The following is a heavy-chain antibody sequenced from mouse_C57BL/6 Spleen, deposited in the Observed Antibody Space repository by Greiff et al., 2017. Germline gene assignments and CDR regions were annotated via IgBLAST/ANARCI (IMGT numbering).Heavy chain of an antibody. V-gene: IGHV1-64*01. CDR2: IHPTSGST. CDR1: GYTFTSYW. J-gene: IGHJ2*01. CDR3: ARSFGYYSNCVDY. Sequence: QVQLQQPGAELVKPGASVKLSCKASGYTFTSYWMHWVKQRPGQGLEWIGMIHPTSGSTNYNEKFKSKATLTVDKSYITAYMQLSSLTSEDSAVYYFARSFGYYSNCVDYGGQGTTLTVSS. D-gene: IGHD2-5*01.